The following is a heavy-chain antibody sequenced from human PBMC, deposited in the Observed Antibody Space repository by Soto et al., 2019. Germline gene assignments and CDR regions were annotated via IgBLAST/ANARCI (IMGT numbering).Heavy chain of an antibody. Sequence: EVQLLESGGGLVQPGGSLRLSCAASGFTFSSYAMSWVRQAPGKGLEWVSAISSGGSTYYADSVKGRFTISRDNSKNTLDLQMNSLRAEDTAVYYCAKDRGSGDQGRVRFDPWGQGTLVTVSS. J-gene: IGHJ5*02. CDR1: GFTFSSYA. V-gene: IGHV3-23*01. CDR3: AKDRGSGDQGRVRFDP. D-gene: IGHD2-15*01. CDR2: ISSGGST.